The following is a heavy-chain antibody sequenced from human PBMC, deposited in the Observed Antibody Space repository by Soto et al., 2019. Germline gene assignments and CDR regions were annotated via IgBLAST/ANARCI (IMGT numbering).Heavy chain of an antibody. CDR2: INAGNGNT. D-gene: IGHD5-18*01. Sequence: ASVKVSCKASGYTFTSYAMHWVRQAPGQRLEWMGWINAGNGNTKYSQKFQGRVTITRDTSASTAYMELSSLRSEDTAVYYCAREDTAMVTSSEVISYPKNYYYYYYMDVWGKGTTVTVSS. CDR1: GYTFTSYA. CDR3: AREDTAMVTSSEVISYPKNYYYYYYMDV. J-gene: IGHJ6*03. V-gene: IGHV1-3*01.